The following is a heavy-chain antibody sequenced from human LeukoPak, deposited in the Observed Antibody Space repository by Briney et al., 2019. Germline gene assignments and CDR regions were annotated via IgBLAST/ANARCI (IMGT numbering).Heavy chain of an antibody. D-gene: IGHD2-8*01. V-gene: IGHV3-30*02. J-gene: IGHJ6*03. CDR2: IRYDGSNK. CDR3: ARPTQLGYCTNGDLGCYYMDV. CDR1: GFTFSSYG. Sequence: GGSLRLSCAASGFTFSSYGMHWVRQAPGKGLEWVAFIRYDGSNKYYADSVKGRFTIPRDNSKNTLYLQMNSLRAEDTAVYYCARPTQLGYCTNGDLGCYYMDVWGKGTTVTVSS.